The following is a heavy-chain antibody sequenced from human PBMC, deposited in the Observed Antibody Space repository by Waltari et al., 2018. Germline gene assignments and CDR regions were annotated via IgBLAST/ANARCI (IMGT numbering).Heavy chain of an antibody. CDR3: VRNQWKVSLFDF. D-gene: IGHD1-1*01. V-gene: IGHV4-4*02. CDR2: IFHSGNT. Sequence: QVHLQESGPGLVQPSGTLSLTCDVSGVSLIGTNYWSWVRQPPGKGLGGIGEIFHSGNTNYNSSLKIRVTISMDTSKNQFSLTLISVTAADTAVYYCVRNQWKVSLFDFWGQGAKVSVSS. J-gene: IGHJ4*02. CDR1: GVSLIGTNY.